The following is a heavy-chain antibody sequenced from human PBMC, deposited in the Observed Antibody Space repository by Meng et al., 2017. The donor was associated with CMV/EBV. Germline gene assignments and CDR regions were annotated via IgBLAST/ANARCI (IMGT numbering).Heavy chain of an antibody. CDR2: IYHSGST. V-gene: IGHV4-38-2*02. CDR1: GGSISSYY. J-gene: IGHJ6*02. Sequence: GSLRLSCTVSGGSISSYYWSWIRQPPGKGLEWIGSIYHSGSTYYNPSLKSRVTISVDTSKNQFSLKLSSVTAADTAVYYCAREDWDRITIFGVAKHYGMDVWGQGTTVTVSS. D-gene: IGHD3-3*01. CDR3: AREDWDRITIFGVAKHYGMDV.